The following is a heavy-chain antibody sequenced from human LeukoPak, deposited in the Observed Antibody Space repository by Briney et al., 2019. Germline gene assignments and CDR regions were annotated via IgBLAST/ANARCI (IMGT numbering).Heavy chain of an antibody. V-gene: IGHV3-64D*09. CDR2: INENGGST. CDR1: GFTFSNYV. Sequence: GGSLRLSCLVSGFTFSNYVMYWVRQTPGKGLECISSINENGGSTSYTDSVKGRFTISRDNSKNTLFLQMTSLRSEDTAVYYCVKLREQYYFGSWGRGTLVTVSS. D-gene: IGHD6-19*01. CDR3: VKLREQYYFGS. J-gene: IGHJ4*02.